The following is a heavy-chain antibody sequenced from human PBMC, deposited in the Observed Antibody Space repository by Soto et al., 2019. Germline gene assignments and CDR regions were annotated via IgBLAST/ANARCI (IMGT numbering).Heavy chain of an antibody. CDR1: GGTFSSYA. J-gene: IGHJ6*02. CDR2: IITIFGTA. V-gene: IGHV1-69*01. Sequence: QVQLVQSGAEVKKPGSSVKVSCKASGGTFSSYAISWVRQAHGQGLEWMGGIITIFGTANYAQKFQGRVTITADESTSVADREMSSLRAEDTAVYYCAIGRAAAGRKRHYYYYGMALCVQGTTVTVSS. D-gene: IGHD6-13*01. CDR3: AIGRAAAGRKRHYYYYGMAL.